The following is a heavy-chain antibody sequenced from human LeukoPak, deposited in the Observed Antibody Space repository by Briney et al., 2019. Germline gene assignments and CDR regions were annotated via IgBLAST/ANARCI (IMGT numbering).Heavy chain of an antibody. J-gene: IGHJ6*04. CDR1: GFTFSSYW. Sequence: TGGSLRLSCAASGFTFSSYWMSWVRQAPGKWLEWVATLNQDGSETYYVDSVKGRFTISRDNAENSLSLQMNSLRAEDTAVYYCAELGITMIGGVWGEGTTVTISS. D-gene: IGHD3-10*02. V-gene: IGHV3-7*01. CDR3: AELGITMIGGV. CDR2: LNQDGSET.